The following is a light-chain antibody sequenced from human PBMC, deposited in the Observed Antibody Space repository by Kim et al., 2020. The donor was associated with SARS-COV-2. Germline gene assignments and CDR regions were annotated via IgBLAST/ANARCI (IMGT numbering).Light chain of an antibody. Sequence: QSALTQPASVSGSPGQSITISCTGTSSDVGGYNYVSWYQQHPDKAPKLMIYDVSKRPSGVSNRFSGSKSGNTASLTISGLQAEDEADYYCSSYTSSSPWVFGGGTQVTVL. CDR1: SSDVGGYNY. CDR3: SSYTSSSPWV. CDR2: DVS. V-gene: IGLV2-14*01. J-gene: IGLJ3*02.